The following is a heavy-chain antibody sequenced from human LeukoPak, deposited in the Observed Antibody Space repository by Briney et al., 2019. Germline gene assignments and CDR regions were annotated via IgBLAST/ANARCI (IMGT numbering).Heavy chain of an antibody. D-gene: IGHD6-19*01. J-gene: IGHJ2*01. Sequence: SETLSLTCTVSGGSVSSGSNYWSWIRQPPGKGLEWIGYIYYSGSTNYNPSLKRRVTISLDTSKNQFSLRLSSVTAADTAVYYCARVLEGSSGQHWYFDLWGRGTLVTVSS. CDR2: IYYSGST. CDR1: GGSVSSGSNY. CDR3: ARVLEGSSGQHWYFDL. V-gene: IGHV4-61*01.